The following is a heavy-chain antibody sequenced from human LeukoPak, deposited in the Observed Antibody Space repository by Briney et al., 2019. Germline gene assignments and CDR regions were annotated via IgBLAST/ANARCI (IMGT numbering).Heavy chain of an antibody. CDR2: IKSKTDGGTT. CDR3: TTDWYYYDSSGYYPIDY. D-gene: IGHD3-22*01. J-gene: IGHJ4*02. Sequence: GGSLRLSCAASGFTFSNAWMSWVRQAPGKGLEWVGRIKSKTDGGTTDYAAPVKGRFTISRDDSKNTLYLQMNSLKTEDTAVYYCTTDWYYYDSSGYYPIDYWGKGTLVTVSS. CDR1: GFTFSNAW. V-gene: IGHV3-15*01.